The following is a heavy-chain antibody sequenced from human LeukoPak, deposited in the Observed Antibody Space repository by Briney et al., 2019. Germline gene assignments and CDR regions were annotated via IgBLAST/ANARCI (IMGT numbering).Heavy chain of an antibody. V-gene: IGHV3-23*01. CDR3: AKRSGYTTGWFFDF. CDR2: ISGSGDKT. Sequence: GGSLRLSCAASGFSFSSYAMSWVRQAPGKGLEWVSSISGSGDKTYYAESVKGRFTISRDNSKSTLFLQMNSLRAEDTAVFYYAKRSGYTTGWFFDFWGQGTLVTVSS. CDR1: GFSFSSYA. J-gene: IGHJ4*02. D-gene: IGHD6-19*01.